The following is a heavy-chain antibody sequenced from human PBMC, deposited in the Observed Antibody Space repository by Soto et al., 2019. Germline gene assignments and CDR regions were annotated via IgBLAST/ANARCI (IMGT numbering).Heavy chain of an antibody. D-gene: IGHD5-12*01. CDR2: IYYSGST. CDR3: ARDRERDGYVFDP. CDR1: GGSISSGGYY. Sequence: QVQLQESGPGLVKPSQTLSLTCTVSGGSISSGGYYWSWIRQHPGKGLGWIGYIYYSGSTYYNPSLKSRVTISVDTSKNQFALKLSSVTAADTAVYYCARDRERDGYVFDPWGQGTLVTVSS. V-gene: IGHV4-31*03. J-gene: IGHJ5*02.